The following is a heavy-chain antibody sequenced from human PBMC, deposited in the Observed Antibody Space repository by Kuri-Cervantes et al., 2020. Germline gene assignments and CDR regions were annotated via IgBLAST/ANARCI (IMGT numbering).Heavy chain of an antibody. J-gene: IGHJ4*02. CDR3: AKDLLYGKVLGRIDH. CDR2: ISYDGSKT. V-gene: IGHV3-30*18. CDR1: GLTLSNYG. D-gene: IGHD3-16*01. Sequence: GGSLRLSCAASGLTLSNYGMHWVRQAPGKGLEWVATISYDGSKTYYGNSAKGRFTISRDNSKNTQYLRMNRLRSEDTAVYYCAKDLLYGKVLGRIDHWGQGALVTVSS.